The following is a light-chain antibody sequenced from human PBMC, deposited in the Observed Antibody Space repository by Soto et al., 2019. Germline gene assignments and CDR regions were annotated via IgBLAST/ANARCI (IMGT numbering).Light chain of an antibody. J-gene: IGLJ2*01. CDR1: SSDFGSYNL. Sequence: QSALTQPASVSGSPGQSITISCTGTSSDFGSYNLVSWHQQHPGKAPKLMIYEVSKRPSGVSNRFSGSKSGNTASLTISGLQAEDEADYYCCSYADSSHVIFGGGTKLNVL. V-gene: IGLV2-23*02. CDR3: CSYADSSHVI. CDR2: EVS.